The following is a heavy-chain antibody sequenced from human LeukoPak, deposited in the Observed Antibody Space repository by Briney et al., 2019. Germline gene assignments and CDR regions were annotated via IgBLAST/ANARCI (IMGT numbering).Heavy chain of an antibody. CDR1: GGTFSSYA. D-gene: IGHD2-15*01. V-gene: IGHV1-69*05. J-gene: IGHJ4*02. CDR2: IIPIFGTA. CDR3: AREDIVVVVAASHFDY. Sequence: SVKVSCKASGGTFSSYAISWVRQAPGQGLEWMGRIIPIFGTANYAQKFQGRVTITTGESTSTAYMELSSLRSEDTAVYYCAREDIVVVVAASHFDYWGQGTLVTVSS.